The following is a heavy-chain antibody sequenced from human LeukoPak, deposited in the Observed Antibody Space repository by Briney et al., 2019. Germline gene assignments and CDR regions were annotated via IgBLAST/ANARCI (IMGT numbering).Heavy chain of an antibody. V-gene: IGHV3-48*02. CDR1: GFTFSSYS. D-gene: IGHD3-10*01. J-gene: IGHJ3*02. Sequence: GGSLRLACAASGFTFSSYSMNWVRQAPGKGLEWVSYISSSSTIYYADSVKGRFTISRDNAKNSLYLQMNSLRDEDTAVYYCARDRIILWFGELPDAFDIWGQGTMVTVSS. CDR3: ARDRIILWFGELPDAFDI. CDR2: ISSSSTI.